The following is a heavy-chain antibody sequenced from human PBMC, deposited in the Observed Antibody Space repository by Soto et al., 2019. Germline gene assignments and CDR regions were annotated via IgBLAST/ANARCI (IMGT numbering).Heavy chain of an antibody. V-gene: IGHV4-38-2*01. CDR1: GXSISSGYY. CDR2: IFHSGTT. CDR3: ARATYDSLDY. J-gene: IGHJ4*02. Sequence: LSLTVAVSGXSISSGYYWGWIRQPPGKGLEWIGNIFHSGTTYYNPSLKSRVTISVDTSNNQFSLNLKSLTAADTAVYYCARATYDSLDYWGQGTLVTVSS. D-gene: IGHD3-22*01.